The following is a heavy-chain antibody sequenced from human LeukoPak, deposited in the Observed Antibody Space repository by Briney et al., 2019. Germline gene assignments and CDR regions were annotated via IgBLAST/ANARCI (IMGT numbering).Heavy chain of an antibody. CDR3: AKALFAGRHRQGDFDY. CDR2: IKQDGSNK. Sequence: GGSLRLSCAASGFTFSSYWMSWVRQAPGKGLEWVANIKQDGSNKYYADSVKGRFTISRDNSKNTLYLQMNSLRPEDAAVYYCAKALFAGRHRQGDFDYWGQGTLVTVSS. D-gene: IGHD3-3*01. CDR1: GFTFSSYW. J-gene: IGHJ4*02. V-gene: IGHV3-7*01.